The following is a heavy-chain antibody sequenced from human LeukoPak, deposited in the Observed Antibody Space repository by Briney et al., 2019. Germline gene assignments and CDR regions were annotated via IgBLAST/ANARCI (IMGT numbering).Heavy chain of an antibody. J-gene: IGHJ4*02. CDR2: ISYDGSNK. CDR3: AKYAPPTTVVTRFFDY. V-gene: IGHV3-30*04. CDR1: GFTFSSYA. D-gene: IGHD4-23*01. Sequence: PGRSLRLSCAASGFTFSSYAMHWVRQAPGKGLEWVAVISYDGSNKYYADSVKGRFTISRDNSKNTLYLQMNSLRAEDTAVYYCAKYAPPTTVVTRFFDYWGQGTLVTVSS.